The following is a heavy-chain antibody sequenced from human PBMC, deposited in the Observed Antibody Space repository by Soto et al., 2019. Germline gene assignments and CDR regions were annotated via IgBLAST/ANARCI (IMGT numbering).Heavy chain of an antibody. J-gene: IGHJ6*02. V-gene: IGHV3-33*01. D-gene: IGHD2-21*01. CDR2: IWYDGSNK. CDR3: ARDLGNSPRYYYYYGMDV. Sequence: GGSLRLSCAASGFTFSSYGMHWVRQAPGKGLEWVAVIWYDGSNKYYADSVKGRFTISRDNSKNTLYLQMNSLRAEDTAVYYCARDLGNSPRYYYYYGMDVWGQGTTVTVSS. CDR1: GFTFSSYG.